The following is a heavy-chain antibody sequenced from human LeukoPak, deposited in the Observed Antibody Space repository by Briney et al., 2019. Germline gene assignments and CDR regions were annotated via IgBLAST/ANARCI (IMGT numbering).Heavy chain of an antibody. CDR2: IIPIFGTA. Sequence: SVKVSCKASGGTFSGYAISWVRQAPGQGLEWMGGIIPIFGTANYAQKFQGRVTITADKSTSTAYMELSSLRSEDTAVYYCARDLSSGWYYFDYWGQGTLVTVSS. CDR1: GGTFSGYA. J-gene: IGHJ4*02. V-gene: IGHV1-69*06. CDR3: ARDLSSGWYYFDY. D-gene: IGHD6-19*01.